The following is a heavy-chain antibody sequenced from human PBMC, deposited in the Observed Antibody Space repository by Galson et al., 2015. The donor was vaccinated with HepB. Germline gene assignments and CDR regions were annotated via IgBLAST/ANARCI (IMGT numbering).Heavy chain of an antibody. J-gene: IGHJ4*02. Sequence: SLRLSCAASGFTFSDYYMSWIRQAPGKGLEWVSYISSSSSYTNYADSVKGRFTISRDNAKNSLYLQMNSLRAEDTAVYYCARVSGSSSLGYWGQGTLVTVSS. CDR2: ISSSSSYT. D-gene: IGHD1-26*01. V-gene: IGHV3-11*05. CDR3: ARVSGSSSLGY. CDR1: GFTFSDYY.